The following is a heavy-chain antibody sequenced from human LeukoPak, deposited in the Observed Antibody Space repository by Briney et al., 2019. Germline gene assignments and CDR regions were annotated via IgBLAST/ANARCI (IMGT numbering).Heavy chain of an antibody. CDR1: GYTFSIYG. CDR3: ARGKTGIAAAGYYYYYYMDV. CDR2: ISVYNGNT. Sequence: GASVKVSCKASGYTFSIYGFSWVRQAPGQGLEWMGWISVYNGNTNYAQKLQGRVTMTTDTSTSTAYMELRSLRSDDTAVYYCARGKTGIAAAGYYYYYYMDVWGKGTTVTVSS. J-gene: IGHJ6*03. V-gene: IGHV1-18*01. D-gene: IGHD6-13*01.